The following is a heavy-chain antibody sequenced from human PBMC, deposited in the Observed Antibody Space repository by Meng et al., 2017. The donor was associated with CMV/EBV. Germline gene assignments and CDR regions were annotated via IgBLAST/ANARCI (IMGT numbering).Heavy chain of an antibody. CDR3: ARDLRVVAARPYANYYGMDV. Sequence: ASVKVSCKASGYTFTGYYMHWVRQAPGQGLEWMGWINPNSGGTNHAQKFQGRVTMTRDTSISTAYMELSRLRSDDTAVYYCARDLRVVAARPYANYYGMDVWGQGTTVTVSS. D-gene: IGHD6-6*01. CDR1: GYTFTGYY. V-gene: IGHV1-2*02. CDR2: INPNSGGT. J-gene: IGHJ6*02.